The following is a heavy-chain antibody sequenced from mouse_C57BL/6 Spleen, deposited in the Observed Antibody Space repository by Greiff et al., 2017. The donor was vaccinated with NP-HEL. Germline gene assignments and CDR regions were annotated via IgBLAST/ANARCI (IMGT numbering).Heavy chain of an antibody. Sequence: VQRVESGAELVKPGASVKISCKASGYAFSSYWMNWVKQRPGKGLEWIGQIYPGDGDTNYNGKFKGKATLTADKSSSTAYMQLSSLTSEDSAVYFCARSYYDYDGDYWGQGTTLTVSS. J-gene: IGHJ2*01. CDR3: ARSYYDYDGDY. V-gene: IGHV1-80*01. CDR2: IYPGDGDT. CDR1: GYAFSSYW. D-gene: IGHD2-4*01.